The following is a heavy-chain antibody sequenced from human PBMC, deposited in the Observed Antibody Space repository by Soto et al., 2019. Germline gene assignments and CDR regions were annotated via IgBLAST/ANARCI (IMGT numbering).Heavy chain of an antibody. CDR1: GGSFSGYY. CDR3: ARATSFSGHHGY. D-gene: IGHD2-8*02. V-gene: IGHV4-31*11. J-gene: IGHJ4*02. Sequence: PSETLSLTCAVYGGSFSGYYWSWIRQLPGKGLEWIGYIYYSGSTYYNPSLKSRFTISLDTSKNQFSLKLSSVTAADTAVYYCARATSFSGHHGYWGQGTLVTVSS. CDR2: IYYSGST.